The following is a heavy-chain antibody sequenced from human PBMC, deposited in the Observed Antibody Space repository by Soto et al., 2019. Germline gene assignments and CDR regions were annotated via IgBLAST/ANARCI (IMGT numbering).Heavy chain of an antibody. V-gene: IGHV1-8*01. CDR3: ARAPKGYCSSTSCYYYYYMDV. Sequence: GASVKVSCKASGYTFTSYDINWVRQATGQGLEWMGWMNPNSGNTGYSQKFQGRVTITRDTSASTAYMELSSLRSEDTAVYYCARAPKGYCSSTSCYYYYYMDVWGKGTTVTVSS. J-gene: IGHJ6*03. D-gene: IGHD2-2*01. CDR2: MNPNSGNT. CDR1: GYTFTSYD.